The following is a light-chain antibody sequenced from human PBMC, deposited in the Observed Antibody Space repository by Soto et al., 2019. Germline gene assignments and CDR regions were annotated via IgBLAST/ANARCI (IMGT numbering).Light chain of an antibody. J-gene: IGLJ1*01. CDR3: CSYSSSSTFYV. CDR1: SCDVGGYYY. CDR2: QVT. V-gene: IGLV2-14*01. Sequence: QSALTQPASVSGSPGQSITISCTGTSCDVGGYYYVSWYQHHPGKAPKLIIYQVTSRPSGVSNRFSASKSGNTASLTISALQAEDEALYYCCSYSSSSTFYVFGTGTKVTVL.